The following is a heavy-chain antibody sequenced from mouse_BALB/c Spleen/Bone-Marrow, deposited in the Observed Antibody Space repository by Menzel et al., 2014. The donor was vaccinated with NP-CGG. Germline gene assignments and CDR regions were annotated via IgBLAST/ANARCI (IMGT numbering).Heavy chain of an antibody. CDR2: ISSGGSST. J-gene: IGHJ2*01. D-gene: IGHD3-2*02. Sequence: DVQLQESGGDLVKPGGSLKLSCVASGFTFSSYGMSWVRQTSDKRLEWVATISSGGSSTYYPASVKGRLTISRDNAKSTLYLQMSSLNFEDTAMYYCTRRPLQANSYFDCWGQGTTLTVSS. CDR3: TRRPLQANSYFDC. V-gene: IGHV5-6*01. CDR1: GFTFSSYG.